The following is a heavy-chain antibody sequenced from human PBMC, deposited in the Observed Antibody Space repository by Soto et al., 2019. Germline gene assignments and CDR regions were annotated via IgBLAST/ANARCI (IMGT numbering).Heavy chain of an antibody. CDR3: ARDGGYSYGRFDY. CDR2: IYYSGST. D-gene: IGHD5-18*01. Sequence: SETLSLTCTVSGGSISSYYWSWIRQPPGKGLEWIGYIYYSGSTHYNPSLKSRVTISVDTSKNQFSLKLSSVTAADTAVHYCARDGGYSYGRFDYWGQGTLVTVS. V-gene: IGHV4-59*01. CDR1: GGSISSYY. J-gene: IGHJ4*02.